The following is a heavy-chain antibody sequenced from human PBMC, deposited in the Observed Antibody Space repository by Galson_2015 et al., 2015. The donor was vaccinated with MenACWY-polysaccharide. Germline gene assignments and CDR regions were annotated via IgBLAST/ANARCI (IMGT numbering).Heavy chain of an antibody. CDR3: AREPTYGGSFGWFDP. V-gene: IGHV4-59*01. J-gene: IGHJ5*02. D-gene: IGHD1-26*01. Sequence: SLNSRVTISVDTSNNQFSLKLSSVTAADTAMYYCAREPTYGGSFGWFDPWGQGTLVTVSS.